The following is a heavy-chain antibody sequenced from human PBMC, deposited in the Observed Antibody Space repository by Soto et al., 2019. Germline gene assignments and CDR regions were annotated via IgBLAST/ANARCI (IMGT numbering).Heavy chain of an antibody. CDR3: AKEKVEGGVDDSLDFDY. CDR2: ISGSGGST. CDR1: GFTFSSYA. Sequence: GGSLRLSCAASGFTFSSYAMSWVRQAPGKGLEWVSAISGSGGSTYYADSVKGRFTISRDNSKNTLYLQMNSLRAEDTAVYYCAKEKVEGGVDDSLDFDYWGQGTLVTVSS. V-gene: IGHV3-23*01. J-gene: IGHJ4*02. D-gene: IGHD1-1*01.